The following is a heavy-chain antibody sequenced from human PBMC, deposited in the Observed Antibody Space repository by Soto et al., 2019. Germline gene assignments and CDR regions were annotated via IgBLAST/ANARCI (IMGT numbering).Heavy chain of an antibody. V-gene: IGHV3-23*01. CDR1: GFTFSSYA. CDR3: AKGGADDYGDYVWFDP. D-gene: IGHD4-17*01. J-gene: IGHJ5*02. CDR2: ISGSGGST. Sequence: EVQLLASGGGLVQPGGSLRLSCAASGFTFSSYAMSWVRQAPGKGLEWVSAISGSGGSTYYADSVKGRFTNSRDNSKNTLYLQMNSLRAEDTAVYYCAKGGADDYGDYVWFDPWGQGTLVTVSS.